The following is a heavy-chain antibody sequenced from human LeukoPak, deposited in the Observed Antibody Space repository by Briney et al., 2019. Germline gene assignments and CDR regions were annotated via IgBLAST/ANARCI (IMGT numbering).Heavy chain of an antibody. V-gene: IGHV3-30*18. Sequence: GGSLRLSCAASGFTFSSYGMHWVRQAPGKGLEWVAVISYDGSNKYYADSVKGRFTISRDDSKNTLYLQMNSLRAEDTAVYYCAKERFSDAFDIWGQGTMVTVSS. CDR1: GFTFSSYG. CDR3: AKERFSDAFDI. J-gene: IGHJ3*02. CDR2: ISYDGSNK. D-gene: IGHD3-10*01.